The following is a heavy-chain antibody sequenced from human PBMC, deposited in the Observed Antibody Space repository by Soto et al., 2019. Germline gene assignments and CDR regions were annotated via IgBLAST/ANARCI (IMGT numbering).Heavy chain of an antibody. Sequence: GGSLRLSCAASGFTFSSYEMNWVRQAPGKGLEWVSYISSSGSTIYYADSVKGRFTISRDNAKNSLYLQMNSLRAEDTAVYYCARELSYDSSGYQLDYWGHGTLVTVSS. V-gene: IGHV3-48*03. CDR1: GFTFSSYE. D-gene: IGHD3-22*01. CDR2: ISSSGSTI. J-gene: IGHJ4*01. CDR3: ARELSYDSSGYQLDY.